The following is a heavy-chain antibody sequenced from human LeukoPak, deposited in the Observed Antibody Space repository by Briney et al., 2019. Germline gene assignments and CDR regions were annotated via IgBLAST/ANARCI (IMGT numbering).Heavy chain of an antibody. D-gene: IGHD1-26*01. J-gene: IGHJ4*02. V-gene: IGHV3-23*01. CDR3: AKSKLWELLPFDY. CDR2: ISGSGGST. Sequence: GRSLRLSCAASGFTFSSYAMSWVRQAPGKGLEWLSAISGSGGSTYYADSVKGRFTISRDNSKNTLYLQMNSLRAEDTAVYYCAKSKLWELLPFDYWGQGTLVTVSS. CDR1: GFTFSSYA.